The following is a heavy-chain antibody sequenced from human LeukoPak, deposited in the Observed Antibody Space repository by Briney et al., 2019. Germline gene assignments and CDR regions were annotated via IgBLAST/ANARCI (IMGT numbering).Heavy chain of an antibody. CDR1: GFTFTAFS. J-gene: IGHJ3*01. Sequence: GGSLRLSCAASGFTFTAFSMSWVRQAPGEGLEWVASISAGGLNTYYADAVEGRFSISRDNSKDTVFLQLNSLRAEDTALYYCAKYSTSIIRGAFDFWGQGTMVTVSS. V-gene: IGHV3-23*01. D-gene: IGHD3-10*01. CDR3: AKYSTSIIRGAFDF. CDR2: ISAGGLNT.